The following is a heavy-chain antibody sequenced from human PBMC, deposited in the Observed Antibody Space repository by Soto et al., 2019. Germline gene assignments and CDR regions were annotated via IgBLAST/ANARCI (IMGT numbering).Heavy chain of an antibody. D-gene: IGHD5-18*01. CDR2: IYYGGSA. J-gene: IGHJ4*02. CDR3: VRHESRSAMVRDSAY. CDR1: GGSISSSSYY. V-gene: IGHV4-39*01. Sequence: SETLSLTCTVSGGSISSSSYYWGWIRKPPGKGLEWIGSIYYGGSAYYNPSLTSRVSISVDSSNNQFSLKFSLKLSSVTAADTAVYSCVRHESRSAMVRDSAYLCLGTLVTV.